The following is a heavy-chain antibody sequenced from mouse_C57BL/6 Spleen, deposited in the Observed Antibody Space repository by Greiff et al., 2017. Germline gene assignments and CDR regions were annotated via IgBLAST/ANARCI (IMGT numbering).Heavy chain of an antibody. J-gene: IGHJ4*01. CDR1: GYSFTDYN. V-gene: IGHV1-39*01. Sequence: EVQLQQSGPELVKPGASVKISCKASGYSFTDYNMNWVKQSNGKSLEWIGVINSNYGTTSYNQKFKGKATLTVDQSSSTAYMQLNSLTSEDSAVYYCARGYYGSNPHAMDYWGQGTSVTVSS. CDR2: INSNYGTT. CDR3: ARGYYGSNPHAMDY. D-gene: IGHD1-1*01.